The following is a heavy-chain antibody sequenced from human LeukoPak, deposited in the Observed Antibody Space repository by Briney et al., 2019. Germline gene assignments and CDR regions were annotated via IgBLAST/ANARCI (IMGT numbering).Heavy chain of an antibody. CDR3: ARSITIFGVATLGH. Sequence: ASVKVSCKASGYSFTSYHMHWVRQAPGQGLEWMGIISPSGGSTTYAQKFQGRVTMTRDMLTSTVYMELSSLRSEDTAVYYCARSITIFGVATLGHWGQGTLVTVSS. CDR1: GYSFTSYH. J-gene: IGHJ4*02. V-gene: IGHV1-46*01. D-gene: IGHD3-3*01. CDR2: ISPSGGST.